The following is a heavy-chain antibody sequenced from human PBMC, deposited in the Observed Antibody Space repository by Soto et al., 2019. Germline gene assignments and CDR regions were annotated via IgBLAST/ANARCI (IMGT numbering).Heavy chain of an antibody. V-gene: IGHV1-69*02. D-gene: IGHD3-3*01. CDR1: GGTFSSYT. CDR3: AGGDLGGHDFDYYCGMDV. J-gene: IGHJ6*02. Sequence: QVQLVQSGAEVKKPGSSVKVSCKASGGTFSSYTISWVRQAPGQGLEWMGRIIPILGIANYAQKFQGRVTITPDKSTSTAYMGRSSLGSEDTAVYYCAGGDLGGHDFDYYCGMDVWGQGTTVTVSS. CDR2: IIPILGIA.